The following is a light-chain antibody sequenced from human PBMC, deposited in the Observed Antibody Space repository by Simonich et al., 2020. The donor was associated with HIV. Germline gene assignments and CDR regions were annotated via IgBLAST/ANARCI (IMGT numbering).Light chain of an antibody. CDR3: QQYYSTPRT. J-gene: IGKJ1*01. CDR2: CAP. V-gene: IGKV4-1*01. CDR1: QSVLYSSNNKNY. Sequence: DIVMTQSPDSLAVSLGERATINCKSSQSVLYSSNNKNYLAWYQQKPGQPPKLLIYCAPTRESGVPDRFSGSGSGTDFTLTISSLQAEDVAVYYCQQYYSTPRTFGQGTKVEIK.